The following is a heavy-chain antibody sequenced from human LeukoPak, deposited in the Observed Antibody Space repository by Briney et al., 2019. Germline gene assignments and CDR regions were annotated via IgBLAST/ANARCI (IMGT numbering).Heavy chain of an antibody. J-gene: IGHJ4*02. V-gene: IGHV3-48*04. Sequence: GGSLRLSCAASGFIFSTYSMNWVRQAPGKGLEWVSYISSSSTTIYYADSVKGRFTISRDNAKNSLYLQMNSLRAEDTAVYYCAKVHPWIAGWGQGTLVTVSS. CDR2: ISSSSTTI. CDR3: AKVHPWIAG. D-gene: IGHD2-2*03. CDR1: GFIFSTYS.